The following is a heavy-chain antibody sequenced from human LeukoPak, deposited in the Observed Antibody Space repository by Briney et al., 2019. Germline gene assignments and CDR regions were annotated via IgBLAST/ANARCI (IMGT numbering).Heavy chain of an antibody. J-gene: IGHJ4*02. CDR3: ARESLGDHSLAF. Sequence: PGRSLRLSCAASGFTFSSYGMHWVRQAPGKGLEWVAVISYDGSNKYYADSVKGRFTISRDNSKNTLYLQMNSLRAEDTAVYYCARESLGDHSLAFWGQGTLVTVSS. D-gene: IGHD4-17*01. CDR1: GFTFSSYG. V-gene: IGHV3-30*03. CDR2: ISYDGSNK.